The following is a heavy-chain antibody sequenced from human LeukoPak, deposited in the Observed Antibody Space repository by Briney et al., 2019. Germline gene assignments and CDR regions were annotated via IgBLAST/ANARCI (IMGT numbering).Heavy chain of an antibody. D-gene: IGHD3-10*01. Sequence: GSMRLSCAASGFIFDDYAMHCVRQAPGKGLEWVGRIESKTDGGTTDYAAPVKGRFTISRDDSTNTLYLQMNSLKSEDTAVYYCTTYGSGRKFDYWGQGILVTVSS. V-gene: IGHV3-15*04. CDR3: TTYGSGRKFDY. J-gene: IGHJ4*02. CDR2: IESKTDGGTT. CDR1: GFIFDDYA.